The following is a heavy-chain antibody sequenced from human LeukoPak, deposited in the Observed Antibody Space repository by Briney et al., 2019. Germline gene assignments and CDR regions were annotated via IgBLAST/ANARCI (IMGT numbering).Heavy chain of an antibody. CDR1: GYSLTSYW. J-gene: IGHJ4*02. Sequence: GESLKISCKGSGYSLTSYWIGWVRQMPGKGLEWMGIIYPGDSDTRYSPSFQGQVTISADKSISTAYLQWSSLKASDTAMYYCARDPMGYSSGWYDWGQGTLVTVSS. V-gene: IGHV5-51*01. CDR3: ARDPMGYSSGWYD. D-gene: IGHD6-19*01. CDR2: IYPGDSDT.